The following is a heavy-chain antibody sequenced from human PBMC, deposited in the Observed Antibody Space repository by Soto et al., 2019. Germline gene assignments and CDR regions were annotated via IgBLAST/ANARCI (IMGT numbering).Heavy chain of an antibody. CDR2: ISYDGSNK. J-gene: IGHJ3*02. CDR3: AKTVGARARDAFDI. V-gene: IGHV3-30*18. CDR1: GFTFSSYG. Sequence: GGSLRLSCAASGFTFSSYGMHWVRQAPGKGLEWVAVISYDGSNKYYADSVKGRFTISGDNSKNTLYLQMNSLRAEDTAVYYCAKTVGARARDAFDIWGQGTMVTVSS. D-gene: IGHD1-26*01.